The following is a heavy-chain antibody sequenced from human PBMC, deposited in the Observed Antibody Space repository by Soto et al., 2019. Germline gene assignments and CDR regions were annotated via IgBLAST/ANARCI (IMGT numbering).Heavy chain of an antibody. J-gene: IGHJ4*02. CDR2: ISYDGSNK. V-gene: IGHV3-30-3*01. CDR3: XXXXXXXXXXXXSPFDC. CDR1: GFTFSTYA. Sequence: QVQLVESGGGVVQPGRSLRLSCAASGFTFSTYALHWVRQAPGKGLEWVXLISYDGSNKYYADSVKGRFTISRDNSKXXXXXXXXXXXXXXXXXXXXXXXXXXXXXXXXSPFDCWGRGALVTVSS.